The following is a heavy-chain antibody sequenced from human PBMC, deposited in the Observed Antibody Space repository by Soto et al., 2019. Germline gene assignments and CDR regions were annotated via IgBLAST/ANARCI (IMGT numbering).Heavy chain of an antibody. CDR3: AKYRSSGYYIDAFDI. CDR2: ISYDGSNK. J-gene: IGHJ3*02. CDR1: GFTFSDYG. Sequence: QVQLVESGGGVVQPGRSLRLSCSASGFTFSDYGIHWVRQAPGKGLEWVALISYDGSNKYYADSVKGRFTISRDNSKNTLYLQMNSLRAEDTAVYYCAKYRSSGYYIDAFDIWGQGTMVTVSS. V-gene: IGHV3-30*18. D-gene: IGHD3-22*01.